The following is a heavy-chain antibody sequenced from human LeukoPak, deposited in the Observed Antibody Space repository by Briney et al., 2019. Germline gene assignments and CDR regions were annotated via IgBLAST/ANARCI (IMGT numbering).Heavy chain of an antibody. V-gene: IGHV3-64*01. CDR3: ARGNLDY. CDR2: ISSNGGST. Sequence: GGSLRLSCAASGFTFSSYAMHWVRRAPGKGLEYVPAISSNGGSTYYANSVKGRFTISRDNSKNTLYLQMGSLRAEDMAVYYCARGNLDYWGQGTLVTVSS. CDR1: GFTFSSYA. J-gene: IGHJ4*02.